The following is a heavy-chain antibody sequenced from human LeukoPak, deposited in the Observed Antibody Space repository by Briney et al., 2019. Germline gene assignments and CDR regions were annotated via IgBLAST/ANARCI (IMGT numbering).Heavy chain of an antibody. D-gene: IGHD6-6*01. CDR1: GGSVSXXXXX. Sequence: PSETLSLTCTXSGGSVSXXXXXXXXXXXXXXXXXXWIGHXYYSGSTNXXXXXXXXVTXXXDTSKNQFSLKLSSVTAADTAVYYCARLYSSSFPLYWGQGTLVTVSS. CDR3: ARLYSSSFPLY. J-gene: IGHJ4*02. V-gene: IGHV4-61*01. CDR2: XYYSGST.